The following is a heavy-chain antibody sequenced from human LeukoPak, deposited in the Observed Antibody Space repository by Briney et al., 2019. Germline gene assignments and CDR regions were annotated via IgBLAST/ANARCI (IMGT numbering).Heavy chain of an antibody. V-gene: IGHV4-34*01. CDR1: GGSFSDYF. CDR3: ARGEDGTGDYRPTYFDS. J-gene: IGHJ4*02. Sequence: SETLSLTCAVYGGSFSDYFWNWIRQPPGKGLEWIGEINHGGGTRYNPSLKRRATISVDTSKKQFSLNLTSVTAADTAVYYCARGEDGTGDYRPTYFDSWGQGTLVTVSS. D-gene: IGHD4-17*01. CDR2: INHGGGT.